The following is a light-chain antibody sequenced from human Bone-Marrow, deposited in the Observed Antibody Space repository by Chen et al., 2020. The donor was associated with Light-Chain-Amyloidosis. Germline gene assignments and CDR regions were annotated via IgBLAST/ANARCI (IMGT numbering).Light chain of an antibody. CDR2: EVT. CDR1: SSDVGGDNH. V-gene: IGLV2-14*01. Sequence: QSALTQPASVSGSPGPSITISCTGTSSDVGGDNHVSWYQQHPDKAPKLMIYEVTNRPSWVPDRFSDSKSDNTASLTISGLQTEDEADYFCRSYTITNTLVFGSGTRVTVL. J-gene: IGLJ1*01. CDR3: RSYTITNTLV.